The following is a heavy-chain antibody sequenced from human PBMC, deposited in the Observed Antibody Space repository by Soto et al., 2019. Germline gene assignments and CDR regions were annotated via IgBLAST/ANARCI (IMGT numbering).Heavy chain of an antibody. CDR1: GFTFSSYW. CDR2: IKQDGSEK. Sequence: GGSPRLSCAASGFTFSSYWMSWVRQAPGKGLEWVANIKQDGSEKYYVDSVKGRFTISRDNAKNSLYLQMNSLRAEDTAVYYCARRFLVPLRYFDWYFDYWGQGTLVTVSS. V-gene: IGHV3-7*01. J-gene: IGHJ4*02. CDR3: ARRFLVPLRYFDWYFDY. D-gene: IGHD3-9*01.